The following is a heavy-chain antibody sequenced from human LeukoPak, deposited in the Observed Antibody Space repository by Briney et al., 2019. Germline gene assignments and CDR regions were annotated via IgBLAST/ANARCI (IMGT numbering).Heavy chain of an antibody. D-gene: IGHD3-9*01. CDR3: ARAGYDILTGYYYFDY. J-gene: IGHJ4*02. V-gene: IGHV4-59*08. CDR2: IYYSGST. Sequence: SETLSLTCTVSGGSISSYYWSWIRQPPGKGLEWIGYIYYSGSTNYNPPLKSRVTISVDTSKNQFSLKLSSVTAADTAVYYCARAGYDILTGYYYFDYWGQGTLVTVSS. CDR1: GGSISSYY.